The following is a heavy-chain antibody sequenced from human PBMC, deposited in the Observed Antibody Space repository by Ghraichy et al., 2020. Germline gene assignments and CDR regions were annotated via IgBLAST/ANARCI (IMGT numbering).Heavy chain of an antibody. V-gene: IGHV3-21*01. CDR3: ARDRPLRITIFGVVIERYYYGMDV. CDR1: GFTFSSYS. D-gene: IGHD3-3*01. CDR2: ISSSSSYI. J-gene: IGHJ6*02. Sequence: GGSLRLSCAASGFTFSSYSMNWVRQAPGKGLEWVSSISSSSSYIYYADSVKGRFTISRDNAKNSLYLQMNSLRAEDTAVYYCARDRPLRITIFGVVIERYYYGMDVWGQGTTVTVSS.